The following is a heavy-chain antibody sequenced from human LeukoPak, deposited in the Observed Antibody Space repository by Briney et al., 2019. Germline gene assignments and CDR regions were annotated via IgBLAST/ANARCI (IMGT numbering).Heavy chain of an antibody. CDR1: GYSFTNYW. J-gene: IGHJ3*02. V-gene: IGHV5-51*01. CDR3: ARYYYDSSGYYPDAFDI. D-gene: IGHD3-22*01. Sequence: GESLKISCKGSGYSFTNYWIGWVRQMPGKGLEWMGIIYPGDSDTRYSPSFQGQVTISADKSISTAYLQWSSLKASDTAMYYCARYYYDSSGYYPDAFDIWGQGTMATVSS. CDR2: IYPGDSDT.